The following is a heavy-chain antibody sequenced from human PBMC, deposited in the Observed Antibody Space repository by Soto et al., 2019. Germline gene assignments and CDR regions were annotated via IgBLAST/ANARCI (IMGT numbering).Heavy chain of an antibody. CDR2: ISAYNGNT. CDR3: ARAGAATMVRGVIHTPTDY. CDR1: GYTFTSYG. Sequence: ASVKVSCKASGYTFTSYGISWVRQAPGQGLEWMGWISAYNGNTNYAQKLQGRVTMTTDTSTSTAYMELRSLRSDDTAVYYCARAGAATMVRGVIHTPTDYWGQGTLVTVSS. V-gene: IGHV1-18*01. J-gene: IGHJ4*02. D-gene: IGHD3-10*01.